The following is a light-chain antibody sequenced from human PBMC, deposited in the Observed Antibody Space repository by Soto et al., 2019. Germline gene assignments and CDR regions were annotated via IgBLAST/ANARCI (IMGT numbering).Light chain of an antibody. CDR3: RQYGSSPSYT. J-gene: IGKJ2*01. CDR1: QSVSSSSY. Sequence: EIVLTQSPGTLSLSPGERATLSCRASQSVSSSSYLAWYQKKPGQAPRLLIYGASSRATGIPDRFSGSGSATDFTLTISRLEPEDIAVYYCRQYGSSPSYTFGQGTKLEIK. CDR2: GAS. V-gene: IGKV3-20*01.